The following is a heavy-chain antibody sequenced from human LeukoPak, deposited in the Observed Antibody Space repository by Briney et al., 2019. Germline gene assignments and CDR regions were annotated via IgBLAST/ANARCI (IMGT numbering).Heavy chain of an antibody. CDR2: IYTSGST. J-gene: IGHJ4*02. CDR1: GGSISSYY. V-gene: IGHV4-4*07. D-gene: IGHD3-16*01. CDR3: ARSQVWVYDYVRGSPQPTFDN. Sequence: SETLSLTCTVSGGSISSYYWSWIRQPAGKGLEWIGRIYTSGSTNYNPSLKSRVITSIDTPKNQFSVKLSSVTAADTAVYYCARSQVWVYDYVRGSPQPTFDNWGQGILVTVSS.